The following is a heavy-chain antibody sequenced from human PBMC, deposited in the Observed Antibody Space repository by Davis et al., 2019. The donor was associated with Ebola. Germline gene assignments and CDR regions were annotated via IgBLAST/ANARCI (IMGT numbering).Heavy chain of an antibody. D-gene: IGHD3-22*01. V-gene: IGHV3-74*01. CDR3: ARGGWGITMIVYFDY. Sequence: PGGSLRLSCAASGFTFSSYWMSWVRQAPGKGLVWVSRINSDGSSTSYADSVKGRFTISRDNAKNTLYLKMNSMRAEDTAVNYCARGGWGITMIVYFDYWGQGTLVTVSS. CDR2: INSDGSST. CDR1: GFTFSSYW. J-gene: IGHJ4*02.